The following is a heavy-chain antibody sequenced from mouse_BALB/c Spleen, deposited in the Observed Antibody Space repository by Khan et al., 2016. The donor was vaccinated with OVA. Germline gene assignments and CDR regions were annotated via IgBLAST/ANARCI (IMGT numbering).Heavy chain of an antibody. V-gene: IGHV5-6-5*01. CDR1: GFTFSSYA. CDR3: AREKGYGHYFDY. D-gene: IGHD1-1*02. J-gene: IGHJ2*01. CDR2: ISSGGST. Sequence: EVELVESGGGLVKPGGSLKLSCAASGFTFSSYAMSWVRQTPEKRLEWVASISSGGSTYYPDSVKGRFTISRDNARNIRYLQMSSLRSEDTAMYYCAREKGYGHYFDYWGQGTTLTVSS.